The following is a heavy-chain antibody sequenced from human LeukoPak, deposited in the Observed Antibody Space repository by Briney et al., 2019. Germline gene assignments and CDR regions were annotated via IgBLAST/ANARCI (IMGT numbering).Heavy chain of an antibody. CDR1: GFTFSNAW. V-gene: IGHV3-15*01. D-gene: IGHD3-10*01. CDR2: IKSKTDSGTT. Sequence: GGSLRLSCAASGFTFSNAWMSWLRQAPGKGREWVGRIKSKTDSGTTDYAAPVKGRFTISRDDSKNTLYLQMNSLKTEDTAVYYCTSLAMIRGVIPFDYWGQGTLVTVSS. J-gene: IGHJ4*02. CDR3: TSLAMIRGVIPFDY.